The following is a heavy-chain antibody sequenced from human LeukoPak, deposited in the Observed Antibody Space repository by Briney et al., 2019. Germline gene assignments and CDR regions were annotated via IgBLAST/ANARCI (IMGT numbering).Heavy chain of an antibody. D-gene: IGHD6-13*01. J-gene: IGHJ6*03. CDR3: AREGFTSTWLYYYSYMDG. CDR2: ISNDGRNK. CDR1: GFTFSIYV. Sequence: GGSLRLSCAASGFTFSIYVVHWVRQAPGKSLEWVAVISNDGRNKNYADSVRGRFTISRDNSKNGLQLQMNSLRPEDTAIYYCAREGFTSTWLYYYSYMDGWGKGTTVTVSS. V-gene: IGHV3-30*04.